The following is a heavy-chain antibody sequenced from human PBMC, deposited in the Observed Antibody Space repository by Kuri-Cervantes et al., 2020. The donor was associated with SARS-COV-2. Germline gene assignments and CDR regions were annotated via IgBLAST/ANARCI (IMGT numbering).Heavy chain of an antibody. CDR3: TTLIDY. Sequence: GGSLRLSCAASGFTFSDSAMHWVRQASGKGLEWVGRIRNKANGYATTYAASVKGRFTISRDDSKNMAYLQMNSLKTEDTAVYYCTTLIDYWGQGALVTVSS. CDR2: IRNKANGYAT. V-gene: IGHV3-73*01. CDR1: GFTFSDSA. J-gene: IGHJ4*02.